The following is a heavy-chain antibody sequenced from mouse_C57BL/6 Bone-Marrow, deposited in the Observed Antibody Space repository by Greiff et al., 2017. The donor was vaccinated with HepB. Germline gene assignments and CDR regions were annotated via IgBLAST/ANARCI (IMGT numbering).Heavy chain of an antibody. CDR2: IDPETGGT. J-gene: IGHJ3*01. V-gene: IGHV1-15*01. CDR3: TRKDGYYEFAY. D-gene: IGHD2-3*01. CDR1: GYTFTDYE. Sequence: QVQLKQSGAELVRPGASVTLSCKASGYTFTDYEMHWVKQTPVHGLEWIGAIDPETGGTAYNQKFKGKAILTADKSSSTAYMELRSLTSEDSAVYYCTRKDGYYEFAYWGQGTLVTVSA.